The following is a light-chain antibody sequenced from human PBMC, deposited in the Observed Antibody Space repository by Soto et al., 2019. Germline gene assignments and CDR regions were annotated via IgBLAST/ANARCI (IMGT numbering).Light chain of an antibody. CDR3: QHYNSYSEA. J-gene: IGKJ1*01. CDR2: KAS. Sequence: DIQMTQSPSTLSVSVGDRVTITCRASQTISSWLAWYQQKPGKAPKLLIYKASTLKSGVPSRFRGSGSGTEFTLTISSLKPDDFATYYCQHYNSYSEAFGQGTKVDI. V-gene: IGKV1-5*03. CDR1: QTISSW.